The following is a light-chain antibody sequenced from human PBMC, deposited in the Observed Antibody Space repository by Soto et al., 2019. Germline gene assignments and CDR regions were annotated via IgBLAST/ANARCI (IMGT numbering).Light chain of an antibody. CDR1: SSSIGSNP. J-gene: IGLJ2*01. CDR2: GHN. V-gene: IGLV1-44*01. CDR3: ATWDDSLNGRV. Sequence: QSVLTQPPSASGTPGQRVTISCSGSSSSIGSNPVNWYQQLPGTAPKLLIYGHNQRPSGVPDRFSGSKSGTSASLAISGLQSEDEADYYCATWDDSLNGRVFGGGTKLTVL.